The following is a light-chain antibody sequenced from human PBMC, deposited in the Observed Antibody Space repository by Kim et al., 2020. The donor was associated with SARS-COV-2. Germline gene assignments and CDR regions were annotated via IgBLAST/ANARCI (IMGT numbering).Light chain of an antibody. V-gene: IGLV8-61*01. Sequence: QTVVTQEPSFSVSPGGTATLTCDLSSASVSISYYPSWYQQTPGQAPRTLIYNTNTRSSGVPDRFSGSILGNKAALTITGAQADDEADYYCVLYMGGGIWVFGGGTKLTVL. CDR1: SASVSISYY. CDR2: NTN. CDR3: VLYMGGGIWV. J-gene: IGLJ3*02.